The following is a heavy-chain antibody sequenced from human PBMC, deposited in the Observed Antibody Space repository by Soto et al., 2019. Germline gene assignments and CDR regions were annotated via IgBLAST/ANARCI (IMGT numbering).Heavy chain of an antibody. CDR1: GGSISSGGYS. CDR3: AREEVRRLDV. D-gene: IGHD3-10*01. J-gene: IGHJ6*02. V-gene: IGHV4-30-2*03. Sequence: PSETLSLTCAVSGGSISSGGYSWSWIRQPPGKGLEWIGSIYYSGSTYYNPSLKSRVTISVDTSKNQISLKLSSVTAADTAVYYCAREEVRRLDVWGRGTTVTVSS. CDR2: IYYSGST.